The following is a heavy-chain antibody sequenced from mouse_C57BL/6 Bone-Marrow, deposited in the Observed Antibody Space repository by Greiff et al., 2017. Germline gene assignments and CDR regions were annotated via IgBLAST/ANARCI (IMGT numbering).Heavy chain of an antibody. V-gene: IGHV1-7*01. CDR3: AKVVSSHWYFDV. J-gene: IGHJ1*03. Sequence: VKVVESGAELAKPGASVKLSCKASGYTFTSYWMHWVKQRPGQGLEWIGYINPSSGYTKYNQKFKDKATLTADKYSRTAYMQLSSLTYEDSAVYYFAKVVSSHWYFDVWGTGTTVTVSS. D-gene: IGHD1-1*01. CDR1: GYTFTSYW. CDR2: INPSSGYT.